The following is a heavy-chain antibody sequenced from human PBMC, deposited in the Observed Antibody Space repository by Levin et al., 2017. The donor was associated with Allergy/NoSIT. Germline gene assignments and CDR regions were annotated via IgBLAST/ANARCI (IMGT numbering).Heavy chain of an antibody. V-gene: IGHV1-8*01. CDR2: MNPNSGHT. CDR1: GYPFGTYD. J-gene: IGHJ4*02. Sequence: GASVKVSCEASGYPFGTYDINWVRQATGQGLEWMGWMNPNSGHTGYAQKFQGRVTVTRSTSISTAYMELSSLKSEDTAVYYCARGRSGSYNIDYWGQGTLVTVSS. D-gene: IGHD1-26*01. CDR3: ARGRSGSYNIDY.